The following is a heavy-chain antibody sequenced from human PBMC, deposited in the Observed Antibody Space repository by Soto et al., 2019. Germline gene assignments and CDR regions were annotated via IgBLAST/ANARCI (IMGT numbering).Heavy chain of an antibody. Sequence: GGSLRLSCAASGFTFSDYYMSWIRQAPGKGLEWVSYISSSGSTIYYADSVKGRFTISRDNAKNSLYLQMNSLRAEDTAVYYCARVFSGYDRLYYFDYWGQGTLVTVSS. CDR3: ARVFSGYDRLYYFDY. D-gene: IGHD5-12*01. V-gene: IGHV3-11*01. CDR1: GFTFSDYY. CDR2: ISSSGSTI. J-gene: IGHJ4*02.